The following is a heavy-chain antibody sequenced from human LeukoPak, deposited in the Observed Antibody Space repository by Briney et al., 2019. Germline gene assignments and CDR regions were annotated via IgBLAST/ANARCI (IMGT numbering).Heavy chain of an antibody. V-gene: IGHV4-34*01. CDR3: ARGLGYCSGGSCYAVDY. J-gene: IGHJ4*02. Sequence: SETLSLTCAVYGGSFSGYYWSWIRQPPGKGLEGIGEINHSGSTNYNPSLKRRVTISVDTSKNQFSLKLSSVTAADTAVYSCARGLGYCSGGSCYAVDYWGQGTLVTVSS. CDR2: INHSGST. D-gene: IGHD2-15*01. CDR1: GGSFSGYY.